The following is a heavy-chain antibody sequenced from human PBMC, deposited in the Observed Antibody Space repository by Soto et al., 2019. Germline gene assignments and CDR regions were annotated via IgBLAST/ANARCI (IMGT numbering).Heavy chain of an antibody. D-gene: IGHD3-3*01. CDR1: GGSISSGGYY. V-gene: IGHV4-31*03. CDR2: IYYSGST. CDR3: ARDKGLRFLEWLSPPNYYGMDV. J-gene: IGHJ6*02. Sequence: SETLSLTCTVSGGSISSGGYYWSWIRQHPGKGLEWIGYIYYSGSTYYNPSLKSRVTISVDTSKNQFSLKLSSVTAADTAVYYCARDKGLRFLEWLSPPNYYGMDVWGQGTTVTVSS.